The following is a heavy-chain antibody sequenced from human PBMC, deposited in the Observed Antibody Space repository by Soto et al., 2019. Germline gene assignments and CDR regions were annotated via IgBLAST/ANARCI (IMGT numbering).Heavy chain of an antibody. CDR2: IIPILETA. V-gene: IGHV1-69*08. D-gene: IGHD3-10*01. CDR3: ARGGKLGGDLDV. Sequence: QVQLVQSGAEVKKPGSSVKVSCKASGGTFGRYTLSWVRQAPGQGLEWMGWIIPILETANYARRFQGRLTITADTSTCTAYMGLSGLKSDDTGVYYCARGGKLGGDLDVWGKGTPVTVSS. CDR1: GGTFGRYT. J-gene: IGHJ6*04.